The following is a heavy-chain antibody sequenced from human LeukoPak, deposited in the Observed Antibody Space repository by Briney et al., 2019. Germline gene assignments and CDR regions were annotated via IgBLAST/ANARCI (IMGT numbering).Heavy chain of an antibody. CDR1: GFTFSSYG. J-gene: IGHJ5*02. D-gene: IGHD2-2*01. V-gene: IGHV3-30*02. CDR2: IWYDGSNK. CDR3: AKAYPLVSPNWFDP. Sequence: GGSLRLSCAASGFTFSSYGMHWVRQAPGKGLEWVAFIWYDGSNKYYADSVKGRFTISRDNSKNTLYLQMNSLRAEDTAVYYCAKAYPLVSPNWFDPWGQGTLVTVSS.